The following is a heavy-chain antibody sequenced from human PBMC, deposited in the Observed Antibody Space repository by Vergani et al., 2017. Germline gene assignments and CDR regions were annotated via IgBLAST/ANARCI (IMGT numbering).Heavy chain of an antibody. CDR1: GGTFSSYT. V-gene: IGHV1-69*08. J-gene: IGHJ5*02. CDR2: IIPILGIA. D-gene: IGHD4-17*01. Sequence: QVQLVQSGAEVKKPGSSVKVSCKASGGTFSSYTISWVRQAPGQGLEWMGRIIPILGIANYAQKFQGRVTITADKSTSTAYMELSSLRSEDTAVYYCARDTGDYGDYVWFDPWGQGTLVTVSS. CDR3: ARDTGDYGDYVWFDP.